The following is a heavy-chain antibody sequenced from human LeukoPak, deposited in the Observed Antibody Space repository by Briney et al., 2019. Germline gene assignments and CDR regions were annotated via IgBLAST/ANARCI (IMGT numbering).Heavy chain of an antibody. D-gene: IGHD4-17*01. CDR2: IWYDGSNK. CDR3: ARYRDYAFDY. V-gene: IGHV3-33*01. J-gene: IGHJ4*02. CDR1: GFTFSSYG. Sequence: GGSLRLSCAASGFTFSSYGIHWVRQAPGKGLEWVAVIWYDGSNKYYADSVKGRFTISRDNSKNTLYLQMNSLRDEDTAVYYCARYRDYAFDYWGQGTLVTVSS.